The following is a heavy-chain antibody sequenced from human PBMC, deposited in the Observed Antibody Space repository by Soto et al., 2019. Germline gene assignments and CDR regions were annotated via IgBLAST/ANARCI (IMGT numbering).Heavy chain of an antibody. D-gene: IGHD3-3*01. V-gene: IGHV4-34*01. CDR3: ARGHPSVRFLGLWSDP. Sequence: SETLSLTCAVDGGSFNGYFWTWVRQPPGKGLEWIGEMIHSGPSNYNPSLRGRVTMSVDTSMNQFSLKLTGVTAADTGVYYCARGHPSVRFLGLWSDPWGQGTLVTVSS. J-gene: IGHJ5*02. CDR2: MIHSGPS. CDR1: GGSFNGYF.